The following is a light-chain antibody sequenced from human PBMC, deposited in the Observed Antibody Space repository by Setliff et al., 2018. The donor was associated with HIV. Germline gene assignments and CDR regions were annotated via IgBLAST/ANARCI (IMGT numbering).Light chain of an antibody. CDR3: SVYAGLNVLV. Sequence: QSALTQPPSASGSPGQSVTISCTGTSSDVGMYNYVSWYQQNPGKVPKLIIYEVRKRPSGVPDRFSGSKSGHTASLTVSGLRTEDEGDYYCSVYAGLNVLVFGGGTKVTVL. CDR2: EVR. J-gene: IGLJ2*01. V-gene: IGLV2-8*01. CDR1: SSDVGMYNY.